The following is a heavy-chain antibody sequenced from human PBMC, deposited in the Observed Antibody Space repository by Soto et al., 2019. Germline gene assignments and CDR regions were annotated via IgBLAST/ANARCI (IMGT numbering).Heavy chain of an antibody. V-gene: IGHV1-2*04. CDR2: INPNSGGT. J-gene: IGHJ6*02. CDR3: ARASRYSSSSKGPHDYYYYGMDV. CDR1: GYTFTGYY. Sequence: ASVKVSCKASGYTFTGYYMHWVRQAPGQGLEWMGWINPNSGGTNYAQKFQGWVTMTRDTSISTAYMELSRLRSDDTAVYYCARASRYSSSSKGPHDYYYYGMDVWGQGTTVTVSS. D-gene: IGHD6-6*01.